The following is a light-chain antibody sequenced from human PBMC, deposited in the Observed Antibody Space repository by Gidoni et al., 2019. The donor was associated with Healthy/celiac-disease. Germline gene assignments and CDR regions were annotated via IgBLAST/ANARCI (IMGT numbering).Light chain of an antibody. CDR1: QSISSY. V-gene: IGKV1-39*01. J-gene: IGKJ4*01. CDR3: QQSYSTPPA. Sequence: DIQMTQSPSSLSASVGDRVTITCRASQSISSYLNWYQQKPGKAPKLLIYAASSLQSGVPSRFSGSGSGTDITLTISSLQPEDFATYYCQQSYSTPPAFGGXTKVEIK. CDR2: AAS.